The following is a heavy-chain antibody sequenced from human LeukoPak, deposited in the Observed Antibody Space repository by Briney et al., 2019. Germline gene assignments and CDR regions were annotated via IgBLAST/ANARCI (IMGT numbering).Heavy chain of an antibody. V-gene: IGHV4-30-4*07. J-gene: IGHJ6*03. CDR1: GGSINSGGYS. D-gene: IGHD5-18*01. Sequence: SQTLSLTCVVSGGSINSGGYSWSWIRQPPGKGLEWIGYIYDSGSTLYNPSLESRVTISVDTSKNQFSLKLSSVTAADTAVYYCARDRGGYSSGYYYYYMDVWGKGTTVTVSS. CDR3: ARDRGGYSSGYYYYYMDV. CDR2: IYDSGST.